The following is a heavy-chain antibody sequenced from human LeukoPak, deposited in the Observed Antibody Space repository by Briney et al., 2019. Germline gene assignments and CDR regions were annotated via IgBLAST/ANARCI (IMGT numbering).Heavy chain of an antibody. CDR3: ARDALGSYYDFWSGYYTHNWFDP. J-gene: IGHJ5*02. CDR1: GFTFSSYS. Sequence: GGSLRLPCAASGFTFSSYSMNWVRQAPGKGLEWVSSISSSSSYIYYADSVKGRFTISRDNAKNSLYLQMNSLRAEDTAVYYCARDALGSYYDFWSGYYTHNWFDPWGQGTLVTVSS. D-gene: IGHD3-3*01. CDR2: ISSSSSYI. V-gene: IGHV3-21*01.